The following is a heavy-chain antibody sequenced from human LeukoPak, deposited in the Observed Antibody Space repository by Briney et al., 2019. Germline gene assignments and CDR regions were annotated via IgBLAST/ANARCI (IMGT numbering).Heavy chain of an antibody. CDR1: GFTFSCCA. CDR2: VSANGGTT. CDR3: AKDVGKWESLHFFDY. V-gene: IGHV3-23*01. J-gene: IGHJ4*02. D-gene: IGHD1-26*01. Sequence: GGSLRLSCAASGFTFSCCAMHWVRQAPGKGLEWVSAVSANGGTTHYADSVKGRFTTSRDNSKNTLSLQMNSLRAEDTAVYYCAKDVGKWESLHFFDYWGQGTLVTVSS.